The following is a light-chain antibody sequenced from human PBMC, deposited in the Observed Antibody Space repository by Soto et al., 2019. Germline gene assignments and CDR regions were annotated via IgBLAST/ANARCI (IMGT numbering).Light chain of an antibody. CDR2: RNY. J-gene: IGLJ3*02. Sequence: QSVLSQSPSASGTPGQRVTISCSGSSSNIGSNYVFWYQQLPGTAPKVLIYRNYQRPSGVPDRFSGSKSGSSASLAISGLRSEDGADYYWAAWDDSLGGWVFGGGTKLTAL. CDR3: AAWDDSLGGWV. CDR1: SSNIGSNY. V-gene: IGLV1-47*01.